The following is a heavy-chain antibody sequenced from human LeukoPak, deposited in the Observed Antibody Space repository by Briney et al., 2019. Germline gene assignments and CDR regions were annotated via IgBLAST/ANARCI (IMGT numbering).Heavy chain of an antibody. CDR2: IYTSGST. V-gene: IGHV4-61*02. CDR3: ARESYYYYMDV. CDR1: GGSISSGSYY. J-gene: IGHJ6*03. Sequence: SETLSLTCTVSGGSISSGSYYWSWIRQPAGKGLEWIGRIYTSGSTNYNPSLKGRVTISVDTSKNQFSLKLSSVTAADTAVYYCARESYYYYMDVWGKGTTVTVSS.